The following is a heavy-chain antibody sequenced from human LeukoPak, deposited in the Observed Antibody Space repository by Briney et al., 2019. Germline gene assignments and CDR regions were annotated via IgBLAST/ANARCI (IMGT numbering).Heavy chain of an antibody. J-gene: IGHJ4*02. D-gene: IGHD5-24*01. CDR1: GFTFSSYS. V-gene: IGHV3-48*04. CDR3: ARFLEMATIRHFDY. Sequence: GGSLRLSCAASGFTFSSYSMNWVRQAPGKGLEWVSYISSSSSTIYYADSVKGRFTISRDNAKNSLYLQMNSLRAEDTAVYYCARFLEMATIRHFDYWGQGTLVTVSS. CDR2: ISSSSSTI.